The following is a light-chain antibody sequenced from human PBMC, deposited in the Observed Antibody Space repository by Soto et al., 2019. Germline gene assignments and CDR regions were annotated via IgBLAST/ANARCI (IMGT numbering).Light chain of an antibody. V-gene: IGKV1-39*01. CDR2: GAS. J-gene: IGKJ4*01. Sequence: DIQMTQSPSSLSASIGDRITITCRASQSISTYLNWYQQKPGKAPNLLIYGASTLQNVVPSRFSGSGSATDFTLTISSLQPEDFATYYCQQSFITPPLTFGGGTKVEIK. CDR3: QQSFITPPLT. CDR1: QSISTY.